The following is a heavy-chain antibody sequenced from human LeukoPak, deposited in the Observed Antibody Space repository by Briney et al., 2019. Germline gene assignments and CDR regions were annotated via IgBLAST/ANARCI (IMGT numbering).Heavy chain of an antibody. CDR2: INPNSGGT. CDR3: AREAIDFWSGKYFDY. V-gene: IGHV1-2*02. Sequence: GASVKVSCKASGYTFTGYYMHWVRQAPGQGLEWMGWINPNSGGTNYAQKFQGRVTMTRDTSISTAYMELSRLRSDDTAVYYCAREAIDFWSGKYFDYWGQGTLVTVSS. J-gene: IGHJ4*02. D-gene: IGHD3-3*01. CDR1: GYTFTGYY.